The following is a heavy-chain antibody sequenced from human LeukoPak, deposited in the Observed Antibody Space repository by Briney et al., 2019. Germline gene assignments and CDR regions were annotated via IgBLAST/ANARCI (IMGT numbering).Heavy chain of an antibody. D-gene: IGHD4-17*01. J-gene: IGHJ5*02. CDR3: AKAARYGDYPRDWFDP. CDR2: ISGSGGST. Sequence: GGSLRLSCAASGFTFSSYAMSWVRQAPGKGLEWVSAISGSGGSTYYADSVKGRFTISRDNSKNTLYLQMNSLRAEDTAVYYCAKAARYGDYPRDWFDPWSQGTLVTVSS. CDR1: GFTFSSYA. V-gene: IGHV3-23*01.